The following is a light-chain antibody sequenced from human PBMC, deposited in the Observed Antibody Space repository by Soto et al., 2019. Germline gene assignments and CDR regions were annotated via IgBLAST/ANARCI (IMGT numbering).Light chain of an antibody. Sequence: AIRMTQSPSSLSASTGDRVTITCRASQGISSYLAWYQQKPGKAPKLLIYAASTLQSGVPSRFSGSGSGTDFTLTISSLQPEDSATYWCQQLSSYPLTFGGGTKVDIK. CDR3: QQLSSYPLT. CDR2: AAS. J-gene: IGKJ4*01. V-gene: IGKV1-8*01. CDR1: QGISSY.